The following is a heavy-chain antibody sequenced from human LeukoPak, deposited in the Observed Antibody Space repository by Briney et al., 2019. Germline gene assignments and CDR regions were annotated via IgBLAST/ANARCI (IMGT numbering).Heavy chain of an antibody. CDR1: GYTFTSYD. Sequence: ASVKVSCKASGYTFTSYDINWVRQAPGQGLEWMGWINPNSGGTNYAQKFQGRVTMTRDTSISTAYMELSRLRSEDTAVYFCARVGAHYYMDTWGKGTTVTVSS. V-gene: IGHV1-2*02. J-gene: IGHJ6*03. CDR2: INPNSGGT. CDR3: ARVGAHYYMDT.